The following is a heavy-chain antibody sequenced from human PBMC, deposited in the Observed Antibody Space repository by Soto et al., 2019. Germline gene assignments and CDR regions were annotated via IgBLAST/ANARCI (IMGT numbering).Heavy chain of an antibody. CDR1: GFTFSSYG. CDR2: ISYDGSNK. CDR3: AKEASGYCSGGSCHFDY. J-gene: IGHJ4*02. Sequence: ESGGGVVQPGRSLRLSCAASGFTFSSYGMHWVRQAPGKGLEWVAVISYDGSNKYYADSVKGRFTISRDNSKNTLYLQMNSLRAEDTAVYYCAKEASGYCSGGSCHFDYWGQGTLVTVSS. D-gene: IGHD2-15*01. V-gene: IGHV3-30*18.